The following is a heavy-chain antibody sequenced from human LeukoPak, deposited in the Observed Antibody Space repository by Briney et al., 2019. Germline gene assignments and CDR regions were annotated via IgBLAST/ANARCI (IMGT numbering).Heavy chain of an antibody. CDR3: AREGYCSGGSCYPAVFGY. CDR1: GFTFSSYS. D-gene: IGHD2-15*01. J-gene: IGHJ4*02. V-gene: IGHV3-21*01. Sequence: GGSLRLSCAASGFTFSSYSMNWVRQAPGKGLEWVSSISSSSSYIYYADSVKGRFTISRDNAKNSLYLQMNSLRAEDTAVYYCAREGYCSGGSCYPAVFGYWGQGTLVTVSS. CDR2: ISSSSSYI.